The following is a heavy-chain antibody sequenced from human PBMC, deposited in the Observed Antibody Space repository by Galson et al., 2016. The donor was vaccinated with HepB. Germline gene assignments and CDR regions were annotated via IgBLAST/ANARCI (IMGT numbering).Heavy chain of an antibody. D-gene: IGHD2-15*01. Sequence: SLRLSCAASGFTFSSYAMSWVRQAPGKGLQWVSSISDNAGGTYYADSVKGRFILSRDNSRNTLYLQMNSLTAEDAAVYYCAKGTSGSCYTAFNIWGQGTMVTVSS. J-gene: IGHJ3*02. CDR2: ISDNAGGT. CDR1: GFTFSSYA. V-gene: IGHV3-23*01. CDR3: AKGTSGSCYTAFNI.